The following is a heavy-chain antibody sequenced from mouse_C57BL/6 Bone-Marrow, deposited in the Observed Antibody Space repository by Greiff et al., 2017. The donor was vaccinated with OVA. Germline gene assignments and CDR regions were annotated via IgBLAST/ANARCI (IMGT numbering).Heavy chain of an antibody. D-gene: IGHD1-1*01. Sequence: EVKVVESGGGLVQPGGSLKLSCAASGFTFSDYGMAWVRQAPRKGPEWVAFISNLAYSIYYADTVTGRFTISRENAKNTLYLEMSSLRSEDTAMYYCARLGSSLYYFDYWGQGTTLTVSS. CDR1: GFTFSDYG. J-gene: IGHJ2*01. CDR3: ARLGSSLYYFDY. V-gene: IGHV5-15*01. CDR2: ISNLAYSI.